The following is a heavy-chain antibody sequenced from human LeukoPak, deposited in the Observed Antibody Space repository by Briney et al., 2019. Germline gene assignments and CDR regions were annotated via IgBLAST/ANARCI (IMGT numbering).Heavy chain of an antibody. Sequence: GGSLRLSCAASGFTFSSYWMSWVRQAPGKGLEWVANIKQDGSEKYYVDSVKGRFTISRDNAKNSLYLQMNSLRAEDTAVYYCARRRDYYDSSGYYPTDYWGQGTLVTVSS. V-gene: IGHV3-7*01. CDR2: IKQDGSEK. CDR3: ARRRDYYDSSGYYPTDY. CDR1: GFTFSSYW. D-gene: IGHD3-22*01. J-gene: IGHJ4*02.